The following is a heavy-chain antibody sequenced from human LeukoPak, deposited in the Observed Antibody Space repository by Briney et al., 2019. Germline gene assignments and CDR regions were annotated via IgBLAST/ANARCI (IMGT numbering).Heavy chain of an antibody. CDR2: IYPGDSDT. CDR3: ARQGSYFDY. V-gene: IGHV5-51*01. J-gene: IGHJ4*02. CDR1: GYSFTSYW. Sequence: GEPLKISCKGSGYSFTSYWIAWVRQMPGKGLEWMGIIYPGDSDTRYSPSFQRQVTISADKSISTGYLQWSSLKASDTAMYYCARQGSYFDYWAQGTLVTVSS.